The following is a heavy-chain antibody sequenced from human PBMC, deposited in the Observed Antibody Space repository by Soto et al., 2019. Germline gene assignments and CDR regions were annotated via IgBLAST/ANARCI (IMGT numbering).Heavy chain of an antibody. CDR3: ARRRYCGYDCYHKHYYGMDV. D-gene: IGHD2-21*01. CDR1: GDTFSSYV. V-gene: IGHV1-69*08. J-gene: IGHJ6*02. CDR2: IITVLGTT. Sequence: QVQLVQSGAELKKTGSSVKVSCRASGDTFSSYVVNWVRQAPGRGLEWMGRIITVLGTTDYAQNFKGRVTITAEKSTKTVYMEVSSLRSEDTAVYYCARRRYCGYDCYHKHYYGMDVWGQGTTVTVAS.